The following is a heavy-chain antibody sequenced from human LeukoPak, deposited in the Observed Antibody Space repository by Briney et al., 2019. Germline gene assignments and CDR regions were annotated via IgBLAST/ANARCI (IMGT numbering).Heavy chain of an antibody. CDR3: AKSVGYSYGTQRLHLDY. CDR1: GGSITSAGYF. Sequence: PSETLSLTCTVSGGSITSAGYFWAWIRQPLGKGLEWIGSISFNGNTYYNPSLKSRVTISVDTSKNQFSLKLSSVTAADTAVYYCAKSVGYSYGTQRLHLDYWGQGTLVTVSS. J-gene: IGHJ4*02. D-gene: IGHD5-18*01. V-gene: IGHV4-39*07. CDR2: ISFNGNT.